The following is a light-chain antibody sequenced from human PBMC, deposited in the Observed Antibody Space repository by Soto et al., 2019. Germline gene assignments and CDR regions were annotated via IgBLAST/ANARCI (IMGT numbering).Light chain of an antibody. CDR2: AAS. CDR3: QQYHKWPLT. CDR1: QSITTN. V-gene: IGKV3-15*01. J-gene: IGKJ4*01. Sequence: ELVMTQSPASLSVSPGERATLSCRASQSITTNLAWYQQKPGQGPRLLIYAASTRATGVPARFSGSGSGTEFILTISSLQSEDFAVYYCQQYHKWPLTFGGGTKVEV.